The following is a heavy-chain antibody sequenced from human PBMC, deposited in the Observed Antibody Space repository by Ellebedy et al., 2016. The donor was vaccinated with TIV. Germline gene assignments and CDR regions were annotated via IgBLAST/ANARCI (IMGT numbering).Heavy chain of an antibody. CDR3: ARGDSSSSRVYY. CDR1: VGSISSGHYY. J-gene: IGHJ4*02. V-gene: IGHV4-30-4*01. D-gene: IGHD6-6*01. Sequence: SETLSLTCTVSVGSISSGHYYWSWIRQPPGKGLEWIGYIYYSGSTYYNPSLKSRVTISGDTSKNEFSLNLRSVTAADTAVYYCARGDSSSSRVYYWGQGTLVTVSS. CDR2: IYYSGST.